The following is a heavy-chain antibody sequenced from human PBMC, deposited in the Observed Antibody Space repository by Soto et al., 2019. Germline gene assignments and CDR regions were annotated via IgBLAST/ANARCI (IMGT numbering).Heavy chain of an antibody. V-gene: IGHV1-69*15. Sequence: QVQLVQSGXEVRXPGSSVQVSCKASGGTFYXYTXXXXRXXXXQGXXWRGSITPIYPTTNYAEKFQGRLTVTADGSTNTAYMELNSLTSEDTAVYYXXRXPXYXXXTSDDLDSWGQGTLVTVSS. CDR1: GGTFYXYT. D-gene: IGHD1-1*01. CDR3: XRXPXYXXXTSDDLDS. CDR2: ITPIYPTT. J-gene: IGHJ4*02.